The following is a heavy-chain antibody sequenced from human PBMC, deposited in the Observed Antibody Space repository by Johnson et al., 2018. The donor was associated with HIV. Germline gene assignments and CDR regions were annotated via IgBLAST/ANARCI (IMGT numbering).Heavy chain of an antibody. CDR3: ARGIIVSPDAFDF. D-gene: IGHD5/OR15-5a*01. Sequence: QVQLVESGGGVVQPGRSLRLSCVVSGFNFSSYDIDWVRQAPGKGLEWMAAISYDGSNKFYGDSVKGRFTISRDNSNNTLYLQMNSLRREDTAVYYCARGIIVSPDAFDFWGLGTRVTVSS. CDR2: ISYDGSNK. J-gene: IGHJ3*01. CDR1: GFNFSSYD. V-gene: IGHV3-30*04.